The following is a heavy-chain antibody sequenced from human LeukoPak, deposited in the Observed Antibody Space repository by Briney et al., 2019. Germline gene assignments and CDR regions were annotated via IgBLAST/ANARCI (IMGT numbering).Heavy chain of an antibody. CDR1: GGSISSFY. CDR2: IYYSGNT. D-gene: IGHD3-10*01. Sequence: PSETLSLTGTVSGGSISSFYWSWIRQPPGKGLEWIGYIYYSGNTNYNPSLKSRVTISVDTSKNQFSLKLSSVTAADTAVYYCAGGGSGSPDFDYWGQGTLVTVSS. CDR3: AGGGSGSPDFDY. V-gene: IGHV4-59*01. J-gene: IGHJ4*02.